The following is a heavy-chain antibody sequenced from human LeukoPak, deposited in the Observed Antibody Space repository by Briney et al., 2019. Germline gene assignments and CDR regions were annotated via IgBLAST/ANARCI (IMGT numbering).Heavy chain of an antibody. CDR2: IIPIFGTA. D-gene: IGHD2-21*02. Sequence: SVKVSCKASGGTFSSYAISWVRQAPGQGLEWMGGIIPIFGTANYAQKFQGRVTITADESTSTAYMELSSLRSKDTAVYYCASNDPYCGGDCFTPDFDYWGQGTLVTVSS. CDR3: ASNDPYCGGDCFTPDFDY. J-gene: IGHJ4*02. V-gene: IGHV1-69*13. CDR1: GGTFSSYA.